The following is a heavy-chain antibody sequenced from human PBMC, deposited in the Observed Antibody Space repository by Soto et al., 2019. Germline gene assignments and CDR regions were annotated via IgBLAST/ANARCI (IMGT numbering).Heavy chain of an antibody. D-gene: IGHD6-13*01. CDR1: GYTFTSYA. CDR2: INAGNGNT. V-gene: IGHV1-3*01. Sequence: ASVKVSCKASGYTFTSYAMHWVRQAPGQRLEWMGWINAGNGNTNYAQKLQGRVTMTTDTSTSTAYMELRSLRSDDTAVYYCARGIAAAYWGQGTLVTVSS. J-gene: IGHJ4*02. CDR3: ARGIAAAY.